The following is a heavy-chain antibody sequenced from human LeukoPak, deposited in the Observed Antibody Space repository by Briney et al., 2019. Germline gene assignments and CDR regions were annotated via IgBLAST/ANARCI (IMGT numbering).Heavy chain of an antibody. CDR2: INHSGST. J-gene: IGHJ5*02. V-gene: IGHV4-34*01. D-gene: IGHD3-22*01. CDR1: GGSLSGYY. Sequence: PSETLSLTCAVYGGSLSGYYWSWIRQPPGKGLEWIGEINHSGSTNYNPSLKSRVTISVDTSKNQFSLKLSSVTAADTAVYYCARGHLSDSSGYYYDWFDPWGQGTLVTVSS. CDR3: ARGHLSDSSGYYYDWFDP.